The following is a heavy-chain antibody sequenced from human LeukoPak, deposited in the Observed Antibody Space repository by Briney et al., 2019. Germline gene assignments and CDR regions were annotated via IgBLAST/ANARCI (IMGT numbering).Heavy chain of an antibody. CDR1: GGSISSGGYS. Sequence: SETLSLTCTVSGGSISSGGYSWSWIRQHPGKGLEWIGYIYYSGSTYYNPSLKSRVTISVDTSKNQFSLKLSSVTAADTAVYYCARDLGDYDFWSGYLYYWGQGTLVTVSS. J-gene: IGHJ4*02. CDR2: IYYSGST. D-gene: IGHD3-3*01. CDR3: ARDLGDYDFWSGYLYY. V-gene: IGHV4-31*03.